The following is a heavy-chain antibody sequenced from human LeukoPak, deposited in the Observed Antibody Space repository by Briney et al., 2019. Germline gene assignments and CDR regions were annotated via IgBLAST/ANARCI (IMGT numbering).Heavy chain of an antibody. CDR3: ARAPDTAMDTEYYFDY. V-gene: IGHV4-61*01. CDR1: GGSGSSGSYY. D-gene: IGHD5-18*01. J-gene: IGHJ4*02. Sequence: SETLSLNGIVSGGSGSSGSYYWSWIRQPPGKVLEMIGYIYYSGSTNYNPSLKSRVTISVDTSKNQFSLELSSVTAADTAVYYCARAPDTAMDTEYYFDYWGQGTLVTVSS. CDR2: IYYSGST.